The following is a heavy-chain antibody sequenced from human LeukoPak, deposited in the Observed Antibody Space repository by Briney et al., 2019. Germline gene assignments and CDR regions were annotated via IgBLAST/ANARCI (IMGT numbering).Heavy chain of an antibody. CDR3: ARGASGSYGPDAFDI. J-gene: IGHJ3*02. Sequence: SETLSLTCTVSGGSINSYYWSWIRQPPGKGLEWIGYIYYSGSTNYNPSLKSRVTISVDTSKNQFSLKLSSVTAADTAVYYCARGASGSYGPDAFDIWGQGTMVTVSS. CDR1: GGSINSYY. V-gene: IGHV4-59*01. CDR2: IYYSGST. D-gene: IGHD1-26*01.